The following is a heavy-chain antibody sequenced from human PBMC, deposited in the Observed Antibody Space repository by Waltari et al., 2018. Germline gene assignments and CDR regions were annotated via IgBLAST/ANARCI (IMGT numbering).Heavy chain of an antibody. D-gene: IGHD3-22*01. J-gene: IGHJ4*02. CDR3: ARAGYSYYDSSGYFV. CDR2: IIPIFGTA. V-gene: IGHV1-69*08. Sequence: VQLVQSGAAVKKPGSSVTVSCKVSGGTFSSYAISWVRQAPGQGLEWMGRIIPIFGTANYAQKFQGRVTITADKSTSTAYMELSSLRSEDTAVYYCARAGYSYYDSSGYFVWGQGTLVTVSS. CDR1: GGTFSSYA.